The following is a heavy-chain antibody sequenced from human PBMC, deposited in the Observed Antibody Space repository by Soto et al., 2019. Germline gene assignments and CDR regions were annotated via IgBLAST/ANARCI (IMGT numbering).Heavy chain of an antibody. CDR3: ARSRGIQLWLRPFDD. CDR2: LNHSGST. V-gene: IGHV4-34*01. D-gene: IGHD5-18*01. J-gene: IGHJ4*02. CDR1: GGSFSGYY. Sequence: PSETLSLTCAVYGGSFSGYYWSWIRQPPGKGLEWIGELNHSGSTNYNPSLKSRVTISVDTSKNQFSLKLSSVTAADTAVYYCARSRGIQLWLRPFDDWGQGTLVTVSS.